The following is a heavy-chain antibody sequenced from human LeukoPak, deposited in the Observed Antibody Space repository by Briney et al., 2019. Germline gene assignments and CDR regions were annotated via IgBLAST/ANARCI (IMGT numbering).Heavy chain of an antibody. Sequence: PGRSLRLSCAASGFTFSSYAMHWVRQAPGKGLEWVAVISYDGSNKYYADSVKGRFTISRDNSKNTLYLQMNSLRAEDTAVYYYARETIEEDYYYGMDVWGQGTTVTVSS. V-gene: IGHV3-30-3*01. J-gene: IGHJ6*02. CDR1: GFTFSSYA. CDR2: ISYDGSNK. CDR3: ARETIEEDYYYGMDV. D-gene: IGHD4/OR15-4a*01.